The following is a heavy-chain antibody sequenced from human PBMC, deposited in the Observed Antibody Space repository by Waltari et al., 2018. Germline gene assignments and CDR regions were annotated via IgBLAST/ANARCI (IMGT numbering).Heavy chain of an antibody. Sequence: QVQLQQWGAGLLKPSEPLSLTCAVYGGSFSGYYWSWIRQPPGKGLEWIGGINHSGSTNYNPSLKSRVTISVDTSKNQFSLKRSSVTAADTAVYYCARGFGLYYGSGSYPDYWGQGTLVTVSS. D-gene: IGHD3-10*01. CDR1: GGSFSGYY. CDR3: ARGFGLYYGSGSYPDY. V-gene: IGHV4-34*01. J-gene: IGHJ4*02. CDR2: INHSGST.